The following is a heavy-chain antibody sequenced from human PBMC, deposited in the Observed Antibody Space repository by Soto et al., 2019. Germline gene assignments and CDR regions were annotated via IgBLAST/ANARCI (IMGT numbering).Heavy chain of an antibody. Sequence: GGSLRLSCAASGFTFGAYVMHWVRQAPGKGLEWVSGISGSGGSTYYADSVKGRFTISRDNSKNTLYLQMNSLRAEDTAVYFCAREPDSSGLYYYQKWGQGTLVTVS. J-gene: IGHJ1*01. V-gene: IGHV3-23*01. CDR2: ISGSGGST. CDR1: GFTFGAYV. CDR3: AREPDSSGLYYYQK. D-gene: IGHD6-19*01.